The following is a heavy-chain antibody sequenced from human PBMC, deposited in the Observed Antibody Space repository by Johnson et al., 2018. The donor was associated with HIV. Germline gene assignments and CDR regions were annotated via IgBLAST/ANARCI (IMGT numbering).Heavy chain of an antibody. CDR3: ARARSGSADDAFDI. D-gene: IGHD1-26*01. J-gene: IGHJ3*02. Sequence: EVQVVESGGGLVQPGRSLRLSCAASGFTFDDYAMHWVRQAPGKGLEWVSGISWNSGSIGYADSVKGRFTISRENDKNSLYLQMNSLRAGDTAVYYCARARSGSADDAFDIWGQGTMVTVSS. CDR2: ISWNSGSI. V-gene: IGHV3-9*01. CDR1: GFTFDDYA.